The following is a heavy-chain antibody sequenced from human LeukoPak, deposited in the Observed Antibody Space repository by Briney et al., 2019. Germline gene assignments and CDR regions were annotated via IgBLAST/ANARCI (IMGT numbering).Heavy chain of an antibody. D-gene: IGHD4-23*01. CDR3: ARSVVTLYWYFDL. J-gene: IGHJ2*01. CDR2: IYYSGST. Sequence: SETLSLTCTVSGGSIRSSSYYWGWVRQPPGKGLEWFGYIYYSGSTNYNPSLKSRVTISLDTSKNQFSLKLSSVTTANTAVYYCARSVVTLYWYFDLWGRGTLVTVSS. CDR1: GGSIRSSSYY. V-gene: IGHV4-61*05.